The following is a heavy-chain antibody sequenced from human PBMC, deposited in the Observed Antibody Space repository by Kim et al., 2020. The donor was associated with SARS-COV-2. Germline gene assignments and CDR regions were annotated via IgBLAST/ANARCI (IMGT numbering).Heavy chain of an antibody. D-gene: IGHD6-19*01. Sequence: PSHKSRVTISVDTSKNQFSLKRSSVTAADTAVYYCARGSGSSGWYDAFDIWGQGTMVTVSS. CDR3: ARGSGSSGWYDAFDI. J-gene: IGHJ3*02. V-gene: IGHV4-39*07.